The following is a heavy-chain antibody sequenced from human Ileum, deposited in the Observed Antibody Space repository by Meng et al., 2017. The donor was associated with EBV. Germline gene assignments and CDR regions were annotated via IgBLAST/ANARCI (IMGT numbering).Heavy chain of an antibody. CDR1: NGSVSSYGYY. J-gene: IGHJ4*02. CDR3: ARERGGGDRGIQ. CDR2: MSYTGST. D-gene: IGHD2-21*02. V-gene: IGHV4-61*08. Sequence: QVELQESGPGLVKPSETLSLTCSLSNGSVSSYGYYWTWIRQPPGKGLEWIGYMSYTGSTNYKSTLKSRVTISVDKSKNQFSLKLSSVTAADTAVYYRARERGGGDRGIQWGQGTLVTVSS.